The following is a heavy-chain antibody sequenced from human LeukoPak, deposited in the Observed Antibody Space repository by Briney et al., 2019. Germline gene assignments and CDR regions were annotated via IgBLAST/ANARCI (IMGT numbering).Heavy chain of an antibody. J-gene: IGHJ4*02. CDR3: ARIEAVTRRYNHAYYFDY. V-gene: IGHV1-69*13. CDR2: IIPIFGTT. Sequence: ASVKVSCKASGGTFSSYAISWVRQAPGQGLEWMGGIIPIFGTTNYAQKFQGRVTITADESTSTAYMELSSLRSEDTAVYYCARIEAVTRRYNHAYYFDYWGQGTLVTVSS. D-gene: IGHD1-1*01. CDR1: GGTFSSYA.